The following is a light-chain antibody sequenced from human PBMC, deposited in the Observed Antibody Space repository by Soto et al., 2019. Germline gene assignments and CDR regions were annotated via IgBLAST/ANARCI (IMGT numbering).Light chain of an antibody. CDR1: QSVSSTY. CDR3: QQYGFPPMYT. J-gene: IGKJ2*01. V-gene: IGKV3-20*01. Sequence: EIVLTQSPGTLSLSPGERATLSCRASQSVSSTYLAWYQQKPGQAPRPLIYGAFTRATGIPDRFSGSWSGTDFTLTISRLEPEDFAVYYCQQYGFPPMYTFGQGTRLEIK. CDR2: GAF.